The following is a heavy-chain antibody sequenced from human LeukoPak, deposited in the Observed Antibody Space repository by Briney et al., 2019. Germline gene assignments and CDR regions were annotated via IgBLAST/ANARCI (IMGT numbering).Heavy chain of an antibody. CDR1: GGSISSYY. D-gene: IGHD3-22*01. V-gene: IGHV4-59*01. CDR2: IYYSGST. J-gene: IGHJ4*02. Sequence: SETLSLTCTVSGGSISSYYWSWIRQPPGKGLEWMGYIYYSGSTNYNPSLQSRVTISVDTSKNQFSLQLSSVTAADTAVYYCARTGDSTGYYPHTDYWGQGTLVTVSS. CDR3: ARTGDSTGYYPHTDY.